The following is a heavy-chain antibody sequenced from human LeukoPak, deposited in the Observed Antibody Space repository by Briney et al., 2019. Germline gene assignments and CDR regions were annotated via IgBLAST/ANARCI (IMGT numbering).Heavy chain of an antibody. CDR3: ARGRTLTTIFDY. D-gene: IGHD4-17*01. CDR2: MSRGGGT. V-gene: IGHV3-53*01. Sequence: SGGSLRLSCAASGFSLTDSFMAWVRQAPGKGLQWVAHMSRGGGTEEAASVKGRFTVSRDTSRNIFYRQMTSLRAEDTAMYYCARGRTLTTIFDYWGQGTLVTVSS. J-gene: IGHJ4*02. CDR1: GFSLTDSF.